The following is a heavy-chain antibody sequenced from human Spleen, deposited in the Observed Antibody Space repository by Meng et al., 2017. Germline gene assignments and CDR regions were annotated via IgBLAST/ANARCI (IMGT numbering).Heavy chain of an antibody. Sequence: SETLSLTCAVYGGSFSGYYWSWIRQPPGKGLEWIGEINHSGSTNYNPSLKSRVTISVDTSKNQFSLKLSSVTAADTAVYYCARAFWRWLLPSHPYAGMDVWGQGTTVTVSS. CDR2: INHSGST. CDR1: GGSFSGYY. V-gene: IGHV4-34*01. CDR3: ARAFWRWLLPSHPYAGMDV. J-gene: IGHJ6*02. D-gene: IGHD3-22*01.